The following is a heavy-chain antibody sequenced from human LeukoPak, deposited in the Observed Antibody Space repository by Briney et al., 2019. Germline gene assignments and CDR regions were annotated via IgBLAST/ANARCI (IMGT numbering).Heavy chain of an antibody. CDR2: IYYSGST. V-gene: IGHV4-39*01. J-gene: IGHJ4*02. Sequence: ASETLSLTCTVSGGSISSSSYYWGWIRQPPGKGLEWIGSIYYSGSTYYNPSLKSRVTISVDTSKNQFSLKLSSVTAADTAVYYCARHLLSRRYAIALAGLIDYWGQRTLVTVSS. D-gene: IGHD6-19*01. CDR3: ARHLLSRRYAIALAGLIDY. CDR1: GGSISSSSYY.